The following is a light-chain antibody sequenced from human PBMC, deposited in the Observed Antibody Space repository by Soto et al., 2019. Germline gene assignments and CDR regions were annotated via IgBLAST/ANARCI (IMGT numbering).Light chain of an antibody. J-gene: IGLJ3*02. CDR1: SGHSTYI. CDR3: ETWYSNTHKV. CDR2: LDRSGSY. V-gene: IGLV4-60*02. Sequence: QLVLTQSSSASASLGSSAKLTCILSSGHSTYIIAWHQQQPGKAPRFLMTLDRSGSYNRGSGVPDRFSGSSSGADRYLTIANLPFEDEGDYYCETWYSNTHKVFGGGTKVTVL.